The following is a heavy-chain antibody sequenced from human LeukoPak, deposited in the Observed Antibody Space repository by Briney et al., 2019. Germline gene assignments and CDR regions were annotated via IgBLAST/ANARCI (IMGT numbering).Heavy chain of an antibody. CDR3: ARQAGGNSGPFDY. V-gene: IGHV4-59*08. D-gene: IGHD4-23*01. Sequence: SETLSLTCTVSGGSISSYYWSWIRQPPEKGLEWIGYIYYSGSTNYNPSLKSRVTISVDTSKNQFSLKLSSVTAADTAVYYCARQAGGNSGPFDYWGQGTVVTVSS. CDR1: GGSISSYY. CDR2: IYYSGST. J-gene: IGHJ4*02.